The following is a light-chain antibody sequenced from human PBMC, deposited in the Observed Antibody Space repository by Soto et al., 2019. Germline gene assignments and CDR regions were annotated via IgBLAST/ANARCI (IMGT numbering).Light chain of an antibody. J-gene: IGKJ5*01. V-gene: IGKV1-33*01. CDR2: DAS. CDR1: QSIRSY. Sequence: DIQMTQSPSSLSASVGDRVTVTCRASQSIRSYLNWYQQKPGKAPKLLIYDASNLETGVPSRFSGSGSGTDFTFTISSLQPEDIATYYCQQFEDFPRAIIFGQGTRLEI. CDR3: QQFEDFPRAII.